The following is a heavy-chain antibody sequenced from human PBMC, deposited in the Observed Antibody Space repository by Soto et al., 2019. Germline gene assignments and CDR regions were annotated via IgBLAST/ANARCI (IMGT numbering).Heavy chain of an antibody. CDR2: ISAYNGNT. CDR3: ARVTDFWSGYYGWFDP. CDR1: GYTFTRYG. V-gene: IGHV1-18*01. Sequence: AAVKVSCKGSGYTFTRYGIRWGRQGPGQGLEWMGWISAYNGNTNYAQKLQGRVTMTTDTSTSTAYMELRSLRSDDTAVYYCARVTDFWSGYYGWFDPWGQGTLVTVSS. J-gene: IGHJ5*02. D-gene: IGHD3-3*01.